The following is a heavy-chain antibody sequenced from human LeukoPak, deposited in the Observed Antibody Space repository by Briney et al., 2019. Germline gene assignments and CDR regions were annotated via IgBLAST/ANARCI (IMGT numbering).Heavy chain of an antibody. CDR2: ISGSGGST. V-gene: IGHV3-23*01. CDR1: GFTTHYW. CDR3: AKSGGVVTDPYYFDY. J-gene: IGHJ4*02. Sequence: GSLRLSCTASGFTTHYWLNWVRQSPGKGLEWVSAISGSGGSTYYADSVKGRFTISRDNSKNTLYLQMNSLRAEDTAVYYCAKSGGVVTDPYYFDYWGQGTLVTVSS. D-gene: IGHD3-3*01.